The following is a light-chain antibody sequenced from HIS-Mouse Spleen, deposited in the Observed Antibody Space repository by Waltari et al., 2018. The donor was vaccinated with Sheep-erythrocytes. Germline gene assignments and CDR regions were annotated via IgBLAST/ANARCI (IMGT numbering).Light chain of an antibody. CDR1: QSVSSY. V-gene: IGKV3-11*01. Sequence: EIVLTQSPATLSLSPGERATLSCRASQSVSSYLDWYPQKPGPAPRLLIYDASNRATGSPARCSGSGSGTDVPLPISSREPEDFAVYYCQQRSNWPPVTFGQGTRLEIK. CDR2: DAS. J-gene: IGKJ5*01. CDR3: QQRSNWPPVT.